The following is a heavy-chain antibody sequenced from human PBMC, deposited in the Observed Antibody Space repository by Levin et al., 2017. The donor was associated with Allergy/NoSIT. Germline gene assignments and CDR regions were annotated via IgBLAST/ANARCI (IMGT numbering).Heavy chain of an antibody. V-gene: IGHV3-23*01. Sequence: QAGGSLRLSCAASGFTFSSYAMSWVRQAPGKGLEWVSAISGSGGSTYYADSVKGRFTISRDNSKNTLYLQMNSLRAEDTAVYYCAKIIEQQLAMDYWGQGTLVTVSS. J-gene: IGHJ4*02. D-gene: IGHD6-13*01. CDR1: GFTFSSYA. CDR2: ISGSGGST. CDR3: AKIIEQQLAMDY.